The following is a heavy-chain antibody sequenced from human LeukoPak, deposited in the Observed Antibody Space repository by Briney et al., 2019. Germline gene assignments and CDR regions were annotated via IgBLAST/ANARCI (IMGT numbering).Heavy chain of an antibody. CDR1: GYTFTSYG. J-gene: IGHJ4*02. D-gene: IGHD3-10*01. Sequence: GASVKISCKASGYTFTSYGISWVRQAPGQGLEWMGWISAYNGNTNYAQKFQGRVTITRNTSISTAYMELSSLRSEDTAVYYCATSRWGSGSQSFDYWGQGTLVTVSS. CDR3: ATSRWGSGSQSFDY. V-gene: IGHV1-18*01. CDR2: ISAYNGNT.